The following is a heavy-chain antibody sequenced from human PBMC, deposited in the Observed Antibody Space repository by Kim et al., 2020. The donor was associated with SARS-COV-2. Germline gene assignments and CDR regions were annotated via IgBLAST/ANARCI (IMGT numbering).Heavy chain of an antibody. V-gene: IGHV1-46*01. Sequence: YAQKFQGRVTMTRDTSPSTVYMELSSLRSEDTAVYYCARGPIAARGWFDPWGQGTLVTVSS. D-gene: IGHD6-13*01. J-gene: IGHJ5*02. CDR3: ARGPIAARGWFDP.